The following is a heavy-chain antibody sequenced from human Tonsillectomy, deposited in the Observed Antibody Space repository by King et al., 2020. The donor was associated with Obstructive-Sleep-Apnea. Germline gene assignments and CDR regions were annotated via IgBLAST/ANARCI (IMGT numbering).Heavy chain of an antibody. CDR3: ARHLYSSGYSGAFDI. Sequence: VQLQESGPELARPSETLSLTCTVSGGSISSNYWSWIRQPPGKGLEWIGDIDYSGSTNYNPSLKRWVTISVDTSKNQCSLKLRSVTAADTAVYYCARHLYSSGYSGAFDIWGQGTMVTVSS. CDR2: IDYSGST. D-gene: IGHD3-22*01. CDR1: GGSISSNY. J-gene: IGHJ3*02. V-gene: IGHV4-59*08.